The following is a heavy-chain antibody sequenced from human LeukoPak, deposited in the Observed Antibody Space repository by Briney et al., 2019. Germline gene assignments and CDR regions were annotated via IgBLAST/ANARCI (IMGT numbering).Heavy chain of an antibody. CDR3: AITYANNAFDL. V-gene: IGHV1-2*06. CDR2: INPNSGGA. J-gene: IGHJ3*01. CDR1: GYTFTNYY. Sequence: ASVKVSCKATGYTFTNYYIHWVRQAPGQGLEWMGRINPNSGGANYAENFQGRVTMTKDTSISTANMELSRLRTDDTAVYYCAITYANNAFDLWGQGAMVTVSS. D-gene: IGHD3-16*01.